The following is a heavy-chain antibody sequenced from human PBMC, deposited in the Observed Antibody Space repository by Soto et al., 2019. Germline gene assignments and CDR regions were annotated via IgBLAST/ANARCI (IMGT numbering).Heavy chain of an antibody. CDR1: GYTFTSYG. V-gene: IGHV1-18*01. J-gene: IGHJ6*03. CDR3: ARVEEEWLQLTYYYYYMDV. Sequence: ASVKVSCKASGYTFTSYGISWVRQAPGQGLEWMGWISTYNGNTNYAQNLQGRVTMTTETSTSTAYMGLRSLRSDDTAVYYCARVEEEWLQLTYYYYYMDVWGKGTTVTVSS. CDR2: ISTYNGNT. D-gene: IGHD5-12*01.